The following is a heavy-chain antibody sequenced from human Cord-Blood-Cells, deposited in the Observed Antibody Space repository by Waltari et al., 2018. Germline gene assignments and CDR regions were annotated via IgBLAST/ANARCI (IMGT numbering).Heavy chain of an antibody. CDR2: INPNSGGT. D-gene: IGHD7-27*01. CDR3: ARDPSLGIGAFDI. J-gene: IGHJ3*02. CDR1: GYTFTGYY. Sequence: QVQLVQSGAEVKKPGASVKVSCKASGYTFTGYYMHWVGPAPGQGLEWMGWINPNSGGTNYAQKFQGRVTMTRDTSISTAYMELSRLRSDDTAVYYCARDPSLGIGAFDIWGQGTMVTVSS. V-gene: IGHV1-2*02.